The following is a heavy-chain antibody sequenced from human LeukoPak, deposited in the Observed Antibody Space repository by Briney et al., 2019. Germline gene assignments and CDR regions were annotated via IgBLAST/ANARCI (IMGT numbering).Heavy chain of an antibody. V-gene: IGHV4-4*07. Sequence: SSETLSLTCTVSGGSISSYYWSWIRQPAGKGLEWIGRIHSSGSTNYNPSLKSRVTMSVDTSKNQFSLKLSSVTAADTAVYYCARVAKHFRGGISFYFMDVWGKGTTVTISS. CDR1: GGSISSYY. D-gene: IGHD3-10*01. CDR3: ARVAKHFRGGISFYFMDV. CDR2: IHSSGST. J-gene: IGHJ6*03.